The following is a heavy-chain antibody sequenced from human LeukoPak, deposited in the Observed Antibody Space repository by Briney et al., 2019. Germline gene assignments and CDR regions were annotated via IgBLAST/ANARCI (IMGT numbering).Heavy chain of an antibody. CDR1: GYILSSYY. J-gene: IGHJ4*02. CDR2: INPSGGST. Sequence: ASVKVSCKASGYILSSYYMHWVRQAPGQGLEWMGIINPSGGSTDYAQKFQGRVTMTRDKSTSTVYMELNSLRSEDTALYYCARTYCGGDCNNRYFDYWGQGTLDTVSS. V-gene: IGHV1-46*01. CDR3: ARTYCGGDCNNRYFDY. D-gene: IGHD2-21*02.